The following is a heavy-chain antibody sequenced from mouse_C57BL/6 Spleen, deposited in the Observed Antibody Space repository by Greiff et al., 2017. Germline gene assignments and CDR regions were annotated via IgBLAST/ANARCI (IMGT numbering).Heavy chain of an antibody. CDR3: ARPLYYGSSPFYG. CDR2: IYPEDGET. J-gene: IGHJ2*01. V-gene: IGHV14-2*01. D-gene: IGHD1-1*01. CDR1: GFNIKDYY. Sequence: EVKLQESGAELVKPGASVKLSCTASGFNIKDYYMHWVKQRPEQGLEWIGRIYPEDGETKYAPKFQGKATITADTSSNTAYLQLSSLTLEDTAVYFCARPLYYGSSPFYGWGQGTTLTVSS.